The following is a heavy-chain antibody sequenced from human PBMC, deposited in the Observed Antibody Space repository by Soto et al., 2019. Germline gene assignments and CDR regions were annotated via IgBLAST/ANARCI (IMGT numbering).Heavy chain of an antibody. Sequence: PGGSLRLSCAASGFTFSSYSMNWVRQAPGKGLEWVSYISSSSSTIYYADSVKGRFTISRDNAKNSLYLQMNSLRAEDTAVYYCARSPPGPHVRTYYFDYWGQGTLVTVSS. CDR2: ISSSSSTI. V-gene: IGHV3-48*01. CDR3: ARSPPGPHVRTYYFDY. D-gene: IGHD2-8*01. CDR1: GFTFSSYS. J-gene: IGHJ4*02.